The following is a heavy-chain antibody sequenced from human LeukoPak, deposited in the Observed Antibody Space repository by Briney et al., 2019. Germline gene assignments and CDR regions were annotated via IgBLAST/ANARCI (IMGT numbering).Heavy chain of an antibody. J-gene: IGHJ4*02. CDR1: GFTFSSYG. CDR2: IRYDGSNK. D-gene: IGHD5-12*01. Sequence: GGSLRLSCAASGFTFSSYGMHWVRQAPGKGLEWVAFIRYDGSNKNYADSVKGRFTISRDNSKNTLYLQMNSLRAEDTAIYFCAKDDAPARWLRSPQLLDHWGQGTLVTVSS. CDR3: AKDDAPARWLRSPQLLDH. V-gene: IGHV3-30*02.